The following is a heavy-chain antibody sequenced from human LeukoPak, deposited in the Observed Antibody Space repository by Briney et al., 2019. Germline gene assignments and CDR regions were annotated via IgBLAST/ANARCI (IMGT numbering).Heavy chain of an antibody. J-gene: IGHJ4*02. CDR3: AAVYCSGGSCYFGD. Sequence: ASVKVSCKASGGTFSSYAINWVRQATGQGLEWMGWMNPNSGNTGYAQKFQGRVTMTRNTSISTAYMELSSLRSEDTAVYYCAAVYCSGGSCYFGDWGQGTLVTVSS. CDR2: MNPNSGNT. CDR1: GGTFSSYA. V-gene: IGHV1-8*02. D-gene: IGHD2-15*01.